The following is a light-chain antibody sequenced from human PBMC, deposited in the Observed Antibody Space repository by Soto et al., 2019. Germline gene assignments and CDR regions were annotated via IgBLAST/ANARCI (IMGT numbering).Light chain of an antibody. CDR1: SSDVGGYNY. CDR3: SSYTSSSTRV. Sequence: ASLSGSPGQSITISCTGTSSDVGGYNYVSWYQQHPGKAPKLMIYEVSNRPSGVSNRFSGSKSGNTASLTISGLQAEDEADYYCSSYTSSSTRVFGGGTQLTVL. J-gene: IGLJ3*02. CDR2: EVS. V-gene: IGLV2-14*01.